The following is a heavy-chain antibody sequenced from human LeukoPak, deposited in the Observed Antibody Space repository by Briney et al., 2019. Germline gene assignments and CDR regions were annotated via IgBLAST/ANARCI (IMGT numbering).Heavy chain of an antibody. Sequence: ASVKVSCKASGYTFTGYYMHWVRQAPGQGLEWMGWINPNSGGTNYAQKFQGWVTMTRDTSISTAYMELSRLRSDDTAVYYCARGNQLGYCSSTSCHEFDYWGQGTLVTVSS. CDR2: INPNSGGT. J-gene: IGHJ4*02. V-gene: IGHV1-2*04. CDR3: ARGNQLGYCSSTSCHEFDY. D-gene: IGHD2-2*01. CDR1: GYTFTGYY.